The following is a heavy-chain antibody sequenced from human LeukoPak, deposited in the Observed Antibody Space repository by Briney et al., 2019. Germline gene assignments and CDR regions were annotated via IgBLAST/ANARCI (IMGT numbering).Heavy chain of an antibody. Sequence: PGGSLGLSCAASGFTFSSYAMSWVRQAPGKGLEWVSAISGSGGSTYYADSVKGRFTISRDNSKNTLYLQMSSLRAEDTAVYYCVLRGIAVASYWGQGTLVTVSS. CDR1: GFTFSSYA. CDR3: VLRGIAVASY. D-gene: IGHD6-19*01. V-gene: IGHV3-23*01. CDR2: ISGSGGST. J-gene: IGHJ4*02.